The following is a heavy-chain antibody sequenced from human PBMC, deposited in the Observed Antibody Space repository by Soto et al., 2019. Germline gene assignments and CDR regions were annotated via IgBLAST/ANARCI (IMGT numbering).Heavy chain of an antibody. CDR1: GDTFNDYY. V-gene: IGHV1-2*04. CDR2: INPNGGVT. D-gene: IGHD5-12*01. Sequence: QVQLVQSGAEVKRPGASVTVSCRSSGDTFNDYYIHWVRQAPGQGLEWMGWINPNGGVTKYAQKFQGWVSMTRDTSSRTVYMQLSRLRSDDTAVYYCARESGGATATLDYYYCYRDVWGTGTTVTVSS. CDR3: ARESGGATATLDYYYCYRDV. J-gene: IGHJ6*03.